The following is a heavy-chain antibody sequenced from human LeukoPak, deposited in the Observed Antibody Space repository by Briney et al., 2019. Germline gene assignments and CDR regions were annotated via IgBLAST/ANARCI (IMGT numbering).Heavy chain of an antibody. V-gene: IGHV3-74*01. CDR2: INSDASST. CDR1: GFTFSSYW. CDR3: ARVAAVAGADFDY. J-gene: IGHJ4*02. D-gene: IGHD6-19*01. Sequence: GGSLRLSCAASGFTFSSYWMHWVRQAPGKGLVWVSRINSDASSTSYADSVKGRFTISRDNAKNTQYLQMNSLRAEDTAVYYCARVAAVAGADFDYWGQGTLVTVSS.